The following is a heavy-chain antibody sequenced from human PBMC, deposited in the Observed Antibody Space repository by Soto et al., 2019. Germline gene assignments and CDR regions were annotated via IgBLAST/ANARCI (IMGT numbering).Heavy chain of an antibody. V-gene: IGHV4-28*01. Sequence: SETLSLTCAVSGYSISSSNWWGWIRQPPGKGLEWIGYIYYSGTTYYNPSLKSRVSMSVDTSKNQFSLKLTSVTAVDTAVYYCARREIQGPIDYWGQGTLVTVSS. CDR3: ARREIQGPIDY. D-gene: IGHD1-26*01. CDR1: GYSISSSNW. CDR2: IYYSGTT. J-gene: IGHJ4*02.